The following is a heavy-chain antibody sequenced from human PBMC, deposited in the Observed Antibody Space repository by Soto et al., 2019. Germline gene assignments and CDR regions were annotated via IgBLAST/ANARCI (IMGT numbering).Heavy chain of an antibody. J-gene: IGHJ4*02. D-gene: IGHD6-19*01. CDR3: AHTKVTLWLGLHFDF. CDR1: GFSLSTSGGG. CDR2: IYWDDDK. Sequence: QITVKESGPTLVKATQRLTLTCTFSGFSLSTSGGGVGWIRQPPGKALEWLAVIYWDDDKSYSPSLKSRLTITKDTSKNQVALTMTHMDPADTATYFCAHTKVTLWLGLHFDFWGQGTLVTVSS. V-gene: IGHV2-5*02.